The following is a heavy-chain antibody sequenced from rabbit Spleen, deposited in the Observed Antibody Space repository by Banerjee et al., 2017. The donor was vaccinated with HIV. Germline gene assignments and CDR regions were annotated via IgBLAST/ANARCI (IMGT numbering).Heavy chain of an antibody. D-gene: IGHD8-1*01. Sequence: QSLEESGGGLVKPGASLTLTCKASGFSFNSGYDMCWVRQAPGKGLEWIAYIVTSKHYASWVNGRFTISKTSSTTVTLQMTSLTVADTATYFCARWTGSSYYSLWGPGTLVTVS. CDR1: GFSFNSGYD. CDR3: ARWTGSSYYSL. V-gene: IGHV1S40*01. CDR2: IVTSK. J-gene: IGHJ4*01.